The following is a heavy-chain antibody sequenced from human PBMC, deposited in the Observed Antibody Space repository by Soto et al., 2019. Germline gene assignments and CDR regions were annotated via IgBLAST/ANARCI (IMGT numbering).Heavy chain of an antibody. CDR3: AAEGGREYYYDSSGLINYYYYYGMDV. CDR2: IVVGSGNT. J-gene: IGHJ6*02. V-gene: IGHV1-58*01. CDR1: GFTFTSSA. D-gene: IGHD3-22*01. Sequence: SVKVSCKASGFTFTSSAVQWVRQARGQRLEWIGWIVVGSGNTNYAQKFQERVTITRDMSTSTAYMELSSLRSEDTAVYYCAAEGGREYYYDSSGLINYYYYYGMDVWGQGTTVTVSS.